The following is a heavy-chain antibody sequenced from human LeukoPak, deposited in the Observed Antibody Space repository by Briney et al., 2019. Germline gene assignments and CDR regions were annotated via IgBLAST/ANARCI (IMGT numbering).Heavy chain of an antibody. CDR2: ISAGNGNA. CDR1: GGTFSSYA. Sequence: GASVKVSCKASGGTFSSYAISWVRQAPGQRLEWMGWISAGNGNAKYPQNFQGRVTFISNTSATTAFMELSSLRSEDAAVYYCARDSGSGNNDYWGQGTLVTVSS. CDR3: ARDSGSGNNDY. D-gene: IGHD1-26*01. J-gene: IGHJ4*02. V-gene: IGHV1-3*01.